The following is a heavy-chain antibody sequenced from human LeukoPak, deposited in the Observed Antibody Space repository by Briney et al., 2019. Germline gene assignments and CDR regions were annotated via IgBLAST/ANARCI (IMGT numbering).Heavy chain of an antibody. V-gene: IGHV1-18*01. CDR2: ISAYNGNT. D-gene: IGHD2-2*01. CDR3: ARSVIVVVPADFNWFDP. Sequence: ASVKVSCKASGYTFTSYGISWVRQAPGQGLEWMGWISAYNGNTNYAQKLQGRVTMTTDTSTSTAYMELRSLRSDDTAVYYCARSVIVVVPADFNWFDPWGQGTLVTVSS. J-gene: IGHJ5*02. CDR1: GYTFTSYG.